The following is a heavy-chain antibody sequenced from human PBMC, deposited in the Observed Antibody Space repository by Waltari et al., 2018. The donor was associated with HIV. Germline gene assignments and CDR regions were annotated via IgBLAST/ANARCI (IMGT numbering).Heavy chain of an antibody. CDR3: AKGCGSGYYYYGMDV. J-gene: IGHJ6*02. CDR1: GFTFSSYA. D-gene: IGHD2-21*01. CDR2: IGGSGGST. V-gene: IGHV3-23*01. Sequence: EVQLLESGGGLVQPGGSLRLSCAASGFTFSSYAMSWVRQAPGKGVGWVPAIGGSGGSTYYADSVKGRFTMSRDNSKNTLYLQMNSLRAEDTAVYYCAKGCGSGYYYYGMDVWGQGTTVTVSS.